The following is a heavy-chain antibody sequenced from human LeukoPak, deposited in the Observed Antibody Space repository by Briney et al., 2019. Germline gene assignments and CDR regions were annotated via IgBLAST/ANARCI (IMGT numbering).Heavy chain of an antibody. V-gene: IGHV3-48*01. J-gene: IGHJ4*02. Sequence: PGGSLRLSCTASGFTFSSYSMNGVRQAPGEGRESISYISSSSSIIYYADSVKGRFTISRDNAKNSLYLQMNSLRAEDTAVYYCARDPTHTVTPDYWGQGTLVTVSS. CDR3: ARDPTHTVTPDY. CDR2: ISSSSSII. CDR1: GFTFSSYS. D-gene: IGHD4-11*01.